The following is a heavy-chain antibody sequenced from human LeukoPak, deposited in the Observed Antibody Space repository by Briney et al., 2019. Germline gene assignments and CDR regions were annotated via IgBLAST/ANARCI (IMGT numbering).Heavy chain of an antibody. CDR2: IWFDGSAK. Sequence: GGSLRLSCAASGFTFNTFGMHWVRQAPGQGLEWVAAIWFDGSAKHYSDAVKGRFTISRDNSLNTLYLQMNSLRVEDTATYYCAKDTAVQFLEPAFWGQGTLVTVSS. V-gene: IGHV3-33*06. D-gene: IGHD2-21*01. CDR3: AKDTAVQFLEPAF. CDR1: GFTFNTFG. J-gene: IGHJ4*02.